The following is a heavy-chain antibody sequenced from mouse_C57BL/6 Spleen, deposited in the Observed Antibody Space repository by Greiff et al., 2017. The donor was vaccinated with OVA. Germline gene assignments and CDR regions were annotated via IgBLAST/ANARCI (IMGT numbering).Heavy chain of an antibody. CDR3: AIAYYGSSGRYFDV. V-gene: IGHV1-76*01. D-gene: IGHD1-1*01. J-gene: IGHJ1*03. Sequence: QVQLQQSGAELVRPGASVKLSCKASGYTFTDYYINWVKQRPGQGLEWIARIYPGSGNTYYNEKFKGKATLTAEKSSSTAYMQLSSLTSEDSAVYFCAIAYYGSSGRYFDVWGTGTTVTVSS. CDR2: IYPGSGNT. CDR1: GYTFTDYY.